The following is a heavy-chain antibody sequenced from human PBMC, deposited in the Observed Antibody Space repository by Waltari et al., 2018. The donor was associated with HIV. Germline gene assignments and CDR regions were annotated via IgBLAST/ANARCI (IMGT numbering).Heavy chain of an antibody. Sequence: EVQLVESGGGLVQPGRSLRLSCAASGFTFYDYAMHWVRQAPGKGLEWVSGISWNSGIIGYADSVKGRFTISRDNAKNSLYLQMNSLRAEDTALYYCAKDINGVAGYFDYWGQGTLVTVSS. CDR3: AKDINGVAGYFDY. CDR2: ISWNSGII. D-gene: IGHD6-19*01. V-gene: IGHV3-9*01. J-gene: IGHJ4*02. CDR1: GFTFYDYA.